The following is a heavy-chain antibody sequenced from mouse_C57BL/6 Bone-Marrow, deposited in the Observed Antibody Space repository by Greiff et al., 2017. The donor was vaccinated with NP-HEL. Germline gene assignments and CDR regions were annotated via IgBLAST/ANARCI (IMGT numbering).Heavy chain of an antibody. D-gene: IGHD2-5*01. CDR3: TTDYYSNPYYFDY. Sequence: EVHLVESGAELVRPGASVKLSCTASGFNIKDDYMHWVKQRPEQGLEWIGWIDPENGDTEYASKFQGKATITADTSSNTAYLQLSSLTSEDTAVYYCTTDYYSNPYYFDYWGQGTTLTVSS. CDR2: IDPENGDT. J-gene: IGHJ2*01. V-gene: IGHV14-4*01. CDR1: GFNIKDDY.